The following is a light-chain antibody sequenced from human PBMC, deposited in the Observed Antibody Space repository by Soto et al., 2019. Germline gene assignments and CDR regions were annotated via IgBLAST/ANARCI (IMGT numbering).Light chain of an antibody. CDR2: ANN. CDR3: QSYDSSLNSRV. CDR1: SSNVGAGYD. V-gene: IGLV1-40*01. Sequence: QSVLTQPPSVSGAPGQRVTMSCTGSSSNVGAGYDVHWYQQLPGTAPKLLIYANNNRPSGVPDRFSGSKSGTSAPLAISGLQAEDEADYYCQSYDSSLNSRVFGGGTKVTVL. J-gene: IGLJ2*01.